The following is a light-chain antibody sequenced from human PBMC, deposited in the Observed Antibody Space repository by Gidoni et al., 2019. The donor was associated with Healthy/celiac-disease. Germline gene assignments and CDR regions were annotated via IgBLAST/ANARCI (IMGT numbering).Light chain of an antibody. CDR1: QSVSSN. Sequence: IVMTQSPATLSVSPGERATLACRASQSVSSNLSWYQQNPGQAPSLLIYGASTRATCIPARCSGSGSGTEFTLTISSLQSEDVAVYYCQQYNNWPWTFGQXTKVEIK. V-gene: IGKV3-15*01. J-gene: IGKJ1*01. CDR2: GAS. CDR3: QQYNNWPWT.